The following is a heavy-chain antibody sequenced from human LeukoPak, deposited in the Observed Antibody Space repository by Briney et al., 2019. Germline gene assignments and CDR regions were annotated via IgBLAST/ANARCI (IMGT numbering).Heavy chain of an antibody. V-gene: IGHV4-30-2*02. J-gene: IGHJ1*01. Sequence: SETLSLTCAVSGGSLSSGGYSWSWLRQPPGTGLEWIGYIYHSGSTYYNPSLKSRVTISVDTSKNQFSLKLSSVTAADTAVYYCATYSSTGIFQHWGQGTLVTVSS. CDR3: ATYSSTGIFQH. CDR1: GGSLSSGGYS. CDR2: IYHSGST. D-gene: IGHD6-13*01.